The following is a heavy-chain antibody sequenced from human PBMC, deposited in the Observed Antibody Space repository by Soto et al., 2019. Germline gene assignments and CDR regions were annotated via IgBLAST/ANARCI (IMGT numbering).Heavy chain of an antibody. J-gene: IGHJ4*02. CDR2: ISSSSSTI. CDR3: AGSDYYGSGSDY. D-gene: IGHD3-10*01. V-gene: IGHV3-48*02. CDR1: GFTFSSYS. Sequence: EVQLVESGGGLVQPGESLRLSCAASGFTFSSYSMNWVRQAPGKGLEWVSYISSSSSTIYYADSVEGRFTISRENAKNSLYLQMNSLRDEDTAVYYCAGSDYYGSGSDYWGQGTLVTVSS.